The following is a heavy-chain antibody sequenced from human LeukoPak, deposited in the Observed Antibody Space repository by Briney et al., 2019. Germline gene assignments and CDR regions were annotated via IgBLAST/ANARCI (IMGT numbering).Heavy chain of an antibody. Sequence: PSETLSLTCTVSGGSISSYYWSWIRQPPGKGLEWIGYIYHSGSTKYNPSLKSRVTISVGTSKNQFSLKLGSVTAADTAVYYCARVTSGYSSSWYVDYWGQGTLVTVS. V-gene: IGHV4-59*01. J-gene: IGHJ4*02. CDR3: ARVTSGYSSSWYVDY. CDR1: GGSISSYY. D-gene: IGHD6-13*01. CDR2: IYHSGST.